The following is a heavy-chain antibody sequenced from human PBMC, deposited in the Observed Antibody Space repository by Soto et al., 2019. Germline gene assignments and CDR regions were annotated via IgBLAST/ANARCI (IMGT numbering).Heavy chain of an antibody. CDR1: GYNFNKYY. V-gene: IGHV1-46*02. J-gene: IGHJ5*02. CDR3: ARGLAPDVVTAQDP. Sequence: ASVKVSCKASGYNFNKYYIDWVRQAPGQGLEWMGIIKPSDGSTTYAQKFQGRVTMIRDTSTSTAYLELSSLRAEDTAVYYCARGLAPDVVTAQDPWGQGTLVTVSS. D-gene: IGHD2-21*02. CDR2: IKPSDGST.